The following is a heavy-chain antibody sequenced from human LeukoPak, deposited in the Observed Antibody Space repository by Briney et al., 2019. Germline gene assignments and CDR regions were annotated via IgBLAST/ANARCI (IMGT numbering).Heavy chain of an antibody. CDR2: INPSGGST. V-gene: IGHV1-46*01. Sequence: ASVKVSCKASGYTFTSYYMHWARQAPGQGLEWMGIINPSGGSTSYAQKFQGRVTMTRDTSTSTVYMELSSLRSEDTAVYYCARDGVEDSSGYYYEPDFDYWGQGTLVTVSS. J-gene: IGHJ4*02. CDR1: GYTFTSYY. D-gene: IGHD3-22*01. CDR3: ARDGVEDSSGYYYEPDFDY.